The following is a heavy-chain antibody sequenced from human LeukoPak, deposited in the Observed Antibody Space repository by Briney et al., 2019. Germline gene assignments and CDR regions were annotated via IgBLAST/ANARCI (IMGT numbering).Heavy chain of an antibody. D-gene: IGHD2-21*01. V-gene: IGHV3-48*04. CDR3: ARKPLRYSLNYYGMDV. CDR2: ISSSSSTI. J-gene: IGHJ6*02. CDR1: GFTFSSYS. Sequence: SGGSLRLSCAASGFTFSSYSMNWVRQAPGKGLEWVSYISSSSSTIYYADSVKGRFTISRDNAKNSLYLQMNSLRAEDTAVYYCARKPLRYSLNYYGMDVWGQGTTVTASS.